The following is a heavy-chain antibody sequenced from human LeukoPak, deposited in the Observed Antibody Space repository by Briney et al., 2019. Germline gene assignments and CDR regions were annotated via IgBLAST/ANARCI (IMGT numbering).Heavy chain of an antibody. D-gene: IGHD3-16*02. J-gene: IGHJ4*02. CDR1: GFTFSSYS. CDR3: ATDVGYDNVCGSYRPYYFDF. CDR2: ISSSSSYI. V-gene: IGHV3-21*01. Sequence: GGSLRLSCAASGFTFSSYSMNWVRQAPGKGLEWVSSISSSSSYIYYADSVKGRFTISRDNAKNSLYLQMNSLRAEDTAVYYCATDVGYDNVCGSYRPYYFDFWGQGTLVTVSS.